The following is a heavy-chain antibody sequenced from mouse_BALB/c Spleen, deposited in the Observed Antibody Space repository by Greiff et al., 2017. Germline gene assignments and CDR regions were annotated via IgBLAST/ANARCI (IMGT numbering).Heavy chain of an antibody. Sequence: QVQLQQSGAELVRPGVSVKISCKGSGYTFTDYAMHWVKQSHAKSLEWIGVISTYYGDASYNQKFKGKATMTVDKSSSTAYMELARLTSEDSAIYYCARGGITTWVAYWGQGTLVTVSA. CDR3: ARGGITTWVAY. CDR2: ISTYYGDA. D-gene: IGHD2-4*01. V-gene: IGHV1S137*01. CDR1: GYTFTDYA. J-gene: IGHJ3*01.